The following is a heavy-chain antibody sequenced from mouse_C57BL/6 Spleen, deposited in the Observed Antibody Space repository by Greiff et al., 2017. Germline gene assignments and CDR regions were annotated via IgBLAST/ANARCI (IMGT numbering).Heavy chain of an antibody. CDR3: ARKSGNYDYYAMDY. CDR1: GYTFTSYW. Sequence: QVQLQQPGAELVRPGSSVKLSCKASGYTFTSYWMHWVKQRPIQGLEWIGNIDPSDSETHYNQKFKDKATLTVDKSSSTAYMQLSSLTSEDSAVYYCARKSGNYDYYAMDYWGKGTSVTVSS. J-gene: IGHJ4*01. CDR2: IDPSDSET. D-gene: IGHD2-1*01. V-gene: IGHV1-52*01.